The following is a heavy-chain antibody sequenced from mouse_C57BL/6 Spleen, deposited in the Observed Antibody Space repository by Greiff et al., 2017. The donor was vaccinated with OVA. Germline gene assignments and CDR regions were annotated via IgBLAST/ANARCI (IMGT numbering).Heavy chain of an antibody. CDR2: INPNNGGT. D-gene: IGHD1-1*01. CDR3: ASWTTVVAH. Sequence: EVQLQQSGPELVKPGASVKISCKASGYTFTDYYMNWVKQSHGKSLEWIGDINPNNGGTSYNQKFKGKATLTVDKSSSTAYMELRSLTSEDSAVYYCASWTTVVAHWGQGTTLTVSS. V-gene: IGHV1-26*01. J-gene: IGHJ2*01. CDR1: GYTFTDYY.